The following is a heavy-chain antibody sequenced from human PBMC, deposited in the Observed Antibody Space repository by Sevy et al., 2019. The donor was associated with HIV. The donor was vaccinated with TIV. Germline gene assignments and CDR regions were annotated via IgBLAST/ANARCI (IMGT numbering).Heavy chain of an antibody. V-gene: IGHV3-7*01. J-gene: IGHJ4*02. D-gene: IGHD6-13*01. CDR2: INQDGSVK. CDR3: VRAIAAAGSF. CDR1: GFTLNSYW. Sequence: GGSLRLSCAASGFTLNSYWMSWVRQAPGKGLEWVANINQDGSVKYYVDSVKGRFTISRDNARNSLYLRMNILRAEDTALYYCVRAIAAAGSFWGQGTLVTVSS.